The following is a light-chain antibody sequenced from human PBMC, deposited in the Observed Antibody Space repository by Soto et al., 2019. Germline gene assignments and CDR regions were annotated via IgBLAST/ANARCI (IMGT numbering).Light chain of an antibody. CDR1: QSISSSY. J-gene: IGKJ1*01. Sequence: EIVLTQSPGTLSLSPGERATLSCRASQSISSSYLAWYQHKPGQAPTLLIYVASNRATGIPDRFSGSGSGTDFTLTISRLEPEDFAVYYCQHYGSSPTWTFGQGTRVEIK. CDR3: QHYGSSPTWT. CDR2: VAS. V-gene: IGKV3-20*01.